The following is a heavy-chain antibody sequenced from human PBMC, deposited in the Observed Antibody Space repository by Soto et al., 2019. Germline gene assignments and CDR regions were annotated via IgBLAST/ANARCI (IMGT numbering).Heavy chain of an antibody. CDR1: GFTFTNYW. CDR3: ARDVWDYGANPDH. D-gene: IGHD4-17*01. CDR2: INPSGAKP. V-gene: IGHV1-46*01. J-gene: IGHJ5*02. Sequence: QVQLVQSGAEVKKPGAAVKVACKTSGFTFTNYWMHWVRQAPGQGLEWMGIINPSGAKPSYGQKFQGRVTMTRDTSTSTVYMELLSLTSEDTAVYYCARDVWDYGANPDHWGQGTLVTVSS.